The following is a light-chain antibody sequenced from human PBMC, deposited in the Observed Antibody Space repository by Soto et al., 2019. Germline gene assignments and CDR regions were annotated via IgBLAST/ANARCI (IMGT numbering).Light chain of an antibody. Sequence: QSALTQPASVSGSPGQSITISCTGTSSDVGSYNLVSWYQQHPGKAPKLMIYEGSKRPSGVSDRFSGSKSGNTASLTISGLQAEDEADYYCCSYALSSTFGHVVFGGGTKLTVL. V-gene: IGLV2-23*03. J-gene: IGLJ2*01. CDR2: EGS. CDR3: CSYALSSTFGHVV. CDR1: SSDVGSYNL.